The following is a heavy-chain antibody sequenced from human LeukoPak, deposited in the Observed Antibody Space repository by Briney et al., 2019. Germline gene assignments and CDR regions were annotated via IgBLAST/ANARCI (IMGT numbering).Heavy chain of an antibody. CDR3: TSRRGSGRHIYDY. CDR2: IRSKANSYAT. Sequence: PGGSLKLSCAASGFTFSGSAMHWGRQASGKGLEWVGRIRSKANSYATAYAASVKGRFTISRDDSKNTAYLQMNSLKTEDTAVYYCTSRRGSGRHIYDYWGQGTLVTVSS. CDR1: GFTFSGSA. V-gene: IGHV3-73*01. D-gene: IGHD1-26*01. J-gene: IGHJ4*02.